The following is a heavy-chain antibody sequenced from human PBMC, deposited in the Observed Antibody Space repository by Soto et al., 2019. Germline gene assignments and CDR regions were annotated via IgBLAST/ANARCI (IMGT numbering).Heavy chain of an antibody. D-gene: IGHD5-12*01. J-gene: IGHJ4*02. CDR2: IYYSGSA. Sequence: SETLSLTCTVSGGSIRSYYWSWIRQPPGKRLEWIGYIYYSGSADYNPSLKSRVTVSLDTSKNQFSLKLSAVTAADTAVYYCARSYSGYDSIDYWGQGTLVTVSS. V-gene: IGHV4-59*01. CDR1: GGSIRSYY. CDR3: ARSYSGYDSIDY.